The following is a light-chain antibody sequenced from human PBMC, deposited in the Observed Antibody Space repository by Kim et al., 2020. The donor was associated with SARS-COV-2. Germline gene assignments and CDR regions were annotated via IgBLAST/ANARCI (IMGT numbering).Light chain of an antibody. CDR2: DAS. V-gene: IGKV3-11*01. CDR1: QSVSSY. CDR3: QQRSNWST. J-gene: IGKJ2*01. Sequence: LSLSPGESATLSCRDSQSVSSYLAWYQQKPGQAPRLLIYDASNRATGIPARFSGSGSGTDFTLTISSLEPEDFAVYYCQQRSNWSTFGQGTKLEI.